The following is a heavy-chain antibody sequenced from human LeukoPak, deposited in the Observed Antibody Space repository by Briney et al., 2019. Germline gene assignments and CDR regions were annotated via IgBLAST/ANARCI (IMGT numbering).Heavy chain of an antibody. CDR2: IKQDGTQK. Sequence: PGGSLRLSCAASGFTFSSYWMSWVRQAPGRGLEWVADIKQDGTQKYYVDSVEGRITISRDNVKNSLYPQMNSLRVEDTAVYYCARDCGSDCSQAFDIWGQGTMVTVSS. J-gene: IGHJ3*02. CDR1: GFTFSSYW. CDR3: ARDCGSDCSQAFDI. D-gene: IGHD2-21*02. V-gene: IGHV3-7*05.